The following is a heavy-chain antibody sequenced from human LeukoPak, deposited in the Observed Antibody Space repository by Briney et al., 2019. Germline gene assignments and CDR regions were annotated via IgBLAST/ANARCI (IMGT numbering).Heavy chain of an antibody. Sequence: PSETLSLTCTVSGGSISSTTYYWSWIRQPPGKGLEWIGEINHSGSTNYNPSLKSRVTISVDTSKNQFSLKLSSVTAADTAVYYCARHGDYYYYYMDVWGKGTTVTISS. CDR3: ARHGDYYYYYMDV. CDR1: GGSISSTTYY. CDR2: INHSGST. J-gene: IGHJ6*03. V-gene: IGHV4-39*01. D-gene: IGHD4-17*01.